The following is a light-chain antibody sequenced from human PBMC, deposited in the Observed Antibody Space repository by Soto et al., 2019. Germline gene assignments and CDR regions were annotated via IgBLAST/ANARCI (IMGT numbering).Light chain of an antibody. CDR2: EVN. CDR3: CSFTSSNTHV. V-gene: IGLV2-14*01. CDR1: SSDVGGYKF. Sequence: QSALTQPASVSGSPGQSVTISCTGTSSDVGGYKFVSWYQQHPGKAPKLMIFEVNKRPSGVSGRFSGSKSGNTASLTISGLQAEDEADYYCCSFTSSNTHVFGTGTKLTVL. J-gene: IGLJ1*01.